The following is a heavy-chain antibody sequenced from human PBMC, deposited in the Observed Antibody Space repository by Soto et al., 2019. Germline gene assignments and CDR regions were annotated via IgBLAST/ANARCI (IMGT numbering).Heavy chain of an antibody. CDR1: GGSISNDHYH. CDR3: AREDDGGDRDYYGLDV. D-gene: IGHD2-21*02. J-gene: IGHJ6*02. V-gene: IGHV4-30-4*01. CDR2: IHYCGRI. Sequence: QVQLQESGPGLVRPSQTLSLTCTVSGGSISNDHYHWSWIRLAPGKGLEGSGYIHYCGRIQFNPSSQSRGSMSVDTCKILFSLRLSSVTAADTAVYFCAREDDGGDRDYYGLDVWGQGTTVTVSS.